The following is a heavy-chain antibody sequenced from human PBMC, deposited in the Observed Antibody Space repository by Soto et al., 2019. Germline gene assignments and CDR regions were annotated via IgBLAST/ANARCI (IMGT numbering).Heavy chain of an antibody. CDR2: ISGSGGST. V-gene: IGHV3-23*01. CDR1: GFTFSSYA. D-gene: IGHD3-3*01. J-gene: IGHJ4*02. Sequence: GGSRRRSWAASGFTFSSYAMSWVRQAPGKGLEWVSAISGSGGSTYYADSVRGRFTISRDNSKNTLYLQMNSLRAEDTAVYYCTKDNRNFWSDLDYWGQGTLVTVSS. CDR3: TKDNRNFWSDLDY.